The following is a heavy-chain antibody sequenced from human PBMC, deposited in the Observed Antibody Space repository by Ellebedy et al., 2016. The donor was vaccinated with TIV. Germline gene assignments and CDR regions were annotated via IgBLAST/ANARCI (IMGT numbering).Heavy chain of an antibody. Sequence: SVKVSXKASGGTFSSYAISWVRQAPGQGLEWMGGIIPIFGTANYAQKFQGRVTITADESTSTAYMELSSLRSEDTAVYYCARSKGYCSSTSCRYGMDVWGQGTTVTVSS. CDR3: ARSKGYCSSTSCRYGMDV. CDR2: IIPIFGTA. V-gene: IGHV1-69*13. J-gene: IGHJ6*02. D-gene: IGHD2-2*01. CDR1: GGTFSSYA.